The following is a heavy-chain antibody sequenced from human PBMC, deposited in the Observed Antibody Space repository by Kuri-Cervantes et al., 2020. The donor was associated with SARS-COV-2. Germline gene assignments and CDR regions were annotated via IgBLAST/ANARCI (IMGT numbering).Heavy chain of an antibody. CDR1: GFTVSSNY. J-gene: IGHJ4*02. Sequence: GGSLRLSGAASGFTVSSNYRSGVRQAPGKGLEWVSVIYSGGSTYYADSVKGRFTISRDNSKNTLYLQMNSLRAEDTAVYYCARGPPAAVGLYYFDYWGQGTLVTVSS. V-gene: IGHV3-53*01. CDR3: ARGPPAAVGLYYFDY. CDR2: IYSGGST. D-gene: IGHD6-19*01.